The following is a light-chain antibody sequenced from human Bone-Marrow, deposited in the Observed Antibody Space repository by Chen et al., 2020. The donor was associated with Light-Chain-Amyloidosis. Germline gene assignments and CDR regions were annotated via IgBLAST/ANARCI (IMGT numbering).Light chain of an antibody. J-gene: IGLJ3*02. Sequence: NSLLTQPHSVSESPGKTVIISCTRSSGSIATNYVQWYLQRPGSSPTTVIYEDDQRPSGVPDRFSGSSDRSSNSASLTISGLKTEDEADYYCQSYQGSSQGVFGGGTKLTVL. CDR3: QSYQGSSQGV. CDR2: EDD. CDR1: SGSIATNY. V-gene: IGLV6-57*01.